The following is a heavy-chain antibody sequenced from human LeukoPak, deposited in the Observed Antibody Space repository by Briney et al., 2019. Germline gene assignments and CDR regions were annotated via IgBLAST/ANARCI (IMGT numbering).Heavy chain of an antibody. J-gene: IGHJ4*02. CDR1: GFTFDDYG. V-gene: IGHV3-11*04. Sequence: GGSLRLSCAASGFTFDDYGMSWVRQAPGKGLEWVSYISSSGSTIYYADSVKGRFTISRDNAKNSLYLQMNSLRAEDTAVYYCAREYYDSSGYYYFDYWGQGTLVTVSS. CDR2: ISSSGSTI. CDR3: AREYYDSSGYYYFDY. D-gene: IGHD3-22*01.